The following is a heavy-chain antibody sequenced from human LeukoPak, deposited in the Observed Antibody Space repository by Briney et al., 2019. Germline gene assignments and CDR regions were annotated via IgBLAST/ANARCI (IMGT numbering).Heavy chain of an antibody. CDR3: ARESSSWLGGFDP. J-gene: IGHJ5*02. D-gene: IGHD6-13*01. Sequence: GGSLRLSCAASGFTFSSYSMNWVRQAPGKGLEWVSSISSSSSYIYYADSVKGRFTISRDNAKNSLYLQMNSLRAEGTAVYYCARESSSWLGGFDPWGQGTLVTVSS. CDR1: GFTFSSYS. CDR2: ISSSSSYI. V-gene: IGHV3-21*01.